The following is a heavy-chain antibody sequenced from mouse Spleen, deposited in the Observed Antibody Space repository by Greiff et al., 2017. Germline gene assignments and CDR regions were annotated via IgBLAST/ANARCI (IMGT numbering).Heavy chain of an antibody. J-gene: IGHJ3*01. CDR2: INPSSGDT. D-gene: IGHD2-13*01. CDR1: GYTFTSYT. Sequence: VQRVESGAELARPGASVKMSCKASGYTFTSYTMHWVKQRPGQGLEWIGYINPSSGDTKYNQKFKDKATLTADKSSSTAYMQLSSLTSEDSAVYYCNYGDHEAYWGQGTLVTVSA. CDR3: NYGDHEAY. V-gene: IGHV1-4*01.